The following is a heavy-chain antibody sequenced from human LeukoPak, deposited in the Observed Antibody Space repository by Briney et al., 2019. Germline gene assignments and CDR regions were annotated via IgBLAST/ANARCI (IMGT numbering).Heavy chain of an antibody. V-gene: IGHV1-2*02. CDR3: ARGTNDYGPFDY. D-gene: IGHD4-17*01. Sequence: ASVKVSCKASGYTFTGYYMHWVRQAPGQGLEWMGWINPNSGGTNYAQKFQGRVTMTRDTSISTAYMELRSLRSDDTAVYYCARGTNDYGPFDYWGQGTLVTVSS. J-gene: IGHJ4*02. CDR1: GYTFTGYY. CDR2: INPNSGGT.